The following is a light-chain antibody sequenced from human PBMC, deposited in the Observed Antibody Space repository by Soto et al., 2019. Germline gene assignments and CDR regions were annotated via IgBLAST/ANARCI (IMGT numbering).Light chain of an antibody. Sequence: QAVVTQPPSVSGAPGQRVTISCTGSSSNIGAGYDVHWYQQLPGTAPKLLIYGNNNRPSGVPDRFSGSKSGTSASLAITGLQAEDEADYYCQSYDSSLSGSHAVFGGGTQLTVL. CDR2: GNN. V-gene: IGLV1-40*01. CDR1: SSNIGAGYD. J-gene: IGLJ7*01. CDR3: QSYDSSLSGSHAV.